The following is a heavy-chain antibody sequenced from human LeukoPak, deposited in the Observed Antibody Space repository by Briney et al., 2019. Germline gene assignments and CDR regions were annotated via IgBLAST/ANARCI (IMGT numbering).Heavy chain of an antibody. CDR3: ARAGGGQQLVVATLDY. J-gene: IGHJ4*02. CDR2: ISYDGSNK. D-gene: IGHD6-13*01. Sequence: GRSLRLSCAASGFTFSSYAMHWVRQASGKGLEWVAVISYDGSNKYYADSVKGRFTISRDNSKNTLYLQMNSLRAEDTAVYYCARAGGGQQLVVATLDYWGQGTLVTVSS. V-gene: IGHV3-30*04. CDR1: GFTFSSYA.